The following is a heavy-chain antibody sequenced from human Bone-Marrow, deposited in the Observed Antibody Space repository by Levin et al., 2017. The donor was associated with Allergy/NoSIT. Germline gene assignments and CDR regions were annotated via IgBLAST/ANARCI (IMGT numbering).Heavy chain of an antibody. V-gene: IGHV1-69*04. CDR3: TRGVPHIAAAGQPDY. D-gene: IGHD6-13*01. CDR2: IIPLLDIA. J-gene: IGHJ4*02. Sequence: SVKVSCKASGRTFSSYPISWVRQAPGQGLEWMGRIIPLLDIADYAQKFQGRVTITADKSTSTAYMELTSLRSEDTAVYYCTRGVPHIAAAGQPDYWGQGTLVTVSS. CDR1: GRTFSSYP.